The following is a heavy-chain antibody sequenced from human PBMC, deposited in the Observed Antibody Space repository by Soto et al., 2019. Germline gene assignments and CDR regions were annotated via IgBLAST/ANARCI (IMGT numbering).Heavy chain of an antibody. V-gene: IGHV3-33*01. CDR3: ARDTGGSCLDY. D-gene: IGHD2-15*01. CDR1: GFTFSSYG. J-gene: IGHJ4*02. CDR2: IWYDGSNK. Sequence: QVQLVESGGGVVQPGRSLRLSCAASGFTFSSYGMHWVRQAPGKGLEWVAVIWYDGSNKYYEDSVKGRFTISRDNSKNTLYLQMNSLRAEDTAVYYCARDTGGSCLDYWGQGTLVTVSS.